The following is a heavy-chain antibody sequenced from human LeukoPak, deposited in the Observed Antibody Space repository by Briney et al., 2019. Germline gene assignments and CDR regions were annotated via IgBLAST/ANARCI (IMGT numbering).Heavy chain of an antibody. V-gene: IGHV3-30*02. CDR2: IRYDGSNK. D-gene: IGHD3-9*01. CDR3: AKDGDSDGYFDWLLYGYYFDY. CDR1: GFTFSSYG. J-gene: IGHJ4*02. Sequence: GGSLRLSCAASGFTFSSYGMHWVRQAPGKGLEWVAFIRYDGSNKYYADSVKGRFTISRDNSKNTLYLQMNSLRAEDTAVYYCAKDGDSDGYFDWLLYGYYFDYWGQGTLVIVSS.